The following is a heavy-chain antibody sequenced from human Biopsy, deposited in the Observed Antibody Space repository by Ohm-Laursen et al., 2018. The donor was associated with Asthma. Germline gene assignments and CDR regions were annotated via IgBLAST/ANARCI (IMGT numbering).Heavy chain of an antibody. J-gene: IGHJ4*02. D-gene: IGHD5-12*01. Sequence: SLRLSCAASGFMFRSFGMHWVRQAPGKGLEWVAVISYDGNHKFYEDSVKGRFTISRGNSKNTLCLQMNSLRTEDTAVYYCAKRRGYSGHDNDYWGQGTLVIVSS. CDR2: ISYDGNHK. CDR1: GFMFRSFG. CDR3: AKRRGYSGHDNDY. V-gene: IGHV3-30*18.